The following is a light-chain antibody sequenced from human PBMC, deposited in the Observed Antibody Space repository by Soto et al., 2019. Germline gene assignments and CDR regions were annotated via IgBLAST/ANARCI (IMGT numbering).Light chain of an antibody. V-gene: IGLV1-47*01. CDR3: AAWDAGVSGPA. Sequence: QSVLTQPPSASGTPGQRVTISCSGSSSNIGSKYVYWYQQLPGTAPKLLMYRNNQRPSGVPDRFSGSKSGTSASLVISGLRSEDEADYYCAAWDAGVSGPAFGGGTKLTVL. CDR1: SSNIGSKY. CDR2: RNN. J-gene: IGLJ2*01.